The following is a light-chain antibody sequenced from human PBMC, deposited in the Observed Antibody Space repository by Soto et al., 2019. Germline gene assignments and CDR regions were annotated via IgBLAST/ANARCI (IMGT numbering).Light chain of an antibody. Sequence: AIRMTQSPSSFFASTGDRVTITCRAGQGIGSNLAWYQQKPGKAPKLLIYAGSTLQRGVPLRFSGSGSRTDFTLTISCLQSEDFSTYYCQHYYSDHQTFRQGTKVELK. CDR2: AGS. CDR3: QHYYSDHQT. J-gene: IGKJ1*01. CDR1: QGIGSN. V-gene: IGKV1-8*01.